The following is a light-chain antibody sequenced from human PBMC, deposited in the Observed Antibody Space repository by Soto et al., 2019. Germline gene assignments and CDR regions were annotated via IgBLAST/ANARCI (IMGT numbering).Light chain of an antibody. J-gene: IGKJ4*01. CDR1: QSVLYSSNNKNY. Sequence: DIVMTQSADSLAVSLGERATINCKSSQSVLYSSNNKNYLAWYQQKPGQPPKLLIYWASTRESGVPDRFSGSGSGKDFTITISSLQAEDVAVYYCQQYYSTPPLTFGGGTKVEIK. CDR2: WAS. V-gene: IGKV4-1*01. CDR3: QQYYSTPPLT.